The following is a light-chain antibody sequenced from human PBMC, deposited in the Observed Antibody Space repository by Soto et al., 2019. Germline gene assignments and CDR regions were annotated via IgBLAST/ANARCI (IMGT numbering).Light chain of an antibody. Sequence: EIVLTQSPATLSLSPGERATLSCGASQTVGSTYLAWYHQKPGLAPRLLIYDTSSRATGIPDRFSGSGSGTDFTLTISRLEPEDFAVYSYQHYGSSPWTFGQGAKVEIK. CDR1: QTVGSTY. J-gene: IGKJ1*01. CDR3: QHYGSSPWT. CDR2: DTS. V-gene: IGKV3D-20*01.